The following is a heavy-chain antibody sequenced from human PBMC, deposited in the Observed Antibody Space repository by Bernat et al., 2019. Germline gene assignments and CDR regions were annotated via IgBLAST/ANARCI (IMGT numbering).Heavy chain of an antibody. CDR1: GFTFSSYA. D-gene: IGHD6-19*01. CDR2: ISYDGSNK. CDR3: ARVYSSGWYGVAFDI. J-gene: IGHJ3*02. V-gene: IGHV3-30*01. Sequence: VQLLESGGGLVQPGGSLRLSCAASGFTFSSYAMSWVRQAPGKGLEWVAVISYDGSNKYYADSVKGRFTISRDNSKNTLYLQMNSLRAEDTAVYYCARVYSSGWYGVAFDIWGQGTMVTVSS.